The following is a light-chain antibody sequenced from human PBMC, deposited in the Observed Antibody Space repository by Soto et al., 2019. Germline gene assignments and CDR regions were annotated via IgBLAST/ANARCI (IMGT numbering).Light chain of an antibody. CDR3: SSYTSSSTPYV. CDR2: DVS. V-gene: IGLV2-14*01. Sequence: QSLLTQPASLSGSPGQSITISCTGTSSEVGGYNYVSWYQQHPGKAPKLMIYDVSNRPSGVSNRFSGSKSGNTASLTISGLQAEDEADYYCSSYTSSSTPYVFGTGTKVTVL. CDR1: SSEVGGYNY. J-gene: IGLJ1*01.